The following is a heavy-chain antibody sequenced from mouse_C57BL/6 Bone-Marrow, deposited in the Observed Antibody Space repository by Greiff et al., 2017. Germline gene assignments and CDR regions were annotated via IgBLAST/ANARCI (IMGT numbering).Heavy chain of an antibody. D-gene: IGHD3-2*02. V-gene: IGHV1-5*01. J-gene: IGHJ3*01. CDR2: IYPGNSDT. Sequence: VQLQQSGTVLARPGASVKMSCKTSGYTFTSYWMHWVKQRPGQGLEWIGAIYPGNSDTSYNQKFKGKAKLTAVTSASTAYMELSSLTNEDSAVYDVTITAQATSWFAYWGQGTLVTVSA. CDR3: TITAQATSWFAY. CDR1: GYTFTSYW.